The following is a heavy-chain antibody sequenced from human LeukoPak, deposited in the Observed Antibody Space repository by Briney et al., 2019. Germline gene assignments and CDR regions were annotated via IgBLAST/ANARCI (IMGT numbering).Heavy chain of an antibody. D-gene: IGHD6-19*01. CDR2: INPSGGST. CDR1: GYTLTSYY. V-gene: IGHV1-46*01. CDR3: ARDFAGYSSGQSGLSP. J-gene: IGHJ5*02. Sequence: ASVKVSCKASGYTLTSYYMHWVRRAPGQGLEWMGIINPSGGSTSYAQRFQGRVTMTRDTSTSTVYMELSSLRSEDTAVYYCARDFAGYSSGQSGLSPWGQGTLVTVSS.